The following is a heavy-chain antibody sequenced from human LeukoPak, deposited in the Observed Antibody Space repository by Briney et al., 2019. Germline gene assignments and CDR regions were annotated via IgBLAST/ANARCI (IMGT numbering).Heavy chain of an antibody. CDR3: AKDEATIGYSYYYMDV. CDR1: GFNFKNYG. V-gene: IGHV3-30*02. CDR2: IRYDSTKE. D-gene: IGHD5-12*01. J-gene: IGHJ6*03. Sequence: GGSLRLSCAASGFNFKNYGVHWVRQAPNKGLEWLSFIRYDSTKEFYADSVKGRFTISRDNFKNTPYLDMIDLRPEDTAVYHCAKDEATIGYSYYYMDVWGKGTTVTVSS.